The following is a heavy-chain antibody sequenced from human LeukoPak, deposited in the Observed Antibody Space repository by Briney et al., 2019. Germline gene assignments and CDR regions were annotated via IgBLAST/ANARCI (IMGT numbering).Heavy chain of an antibody. V-gene: IGHV3-74*01. J-gene: IGHJ4*02. Sequence: GGSLRLSCAASGFTFSSYWMPWVRQAPGKGLVWVSRINSDGSSTSYADSVKGRFTISRGNAKNTLYLQMNSLRAEDTAVYYCARSTVVTLPLDYWGQGTLVTVSS. CDR3: ARSTVVTLPLDY. D-gene: IGHD4-17*01. CDR2: INSDGSST. CDR1: GFTFSSYW.